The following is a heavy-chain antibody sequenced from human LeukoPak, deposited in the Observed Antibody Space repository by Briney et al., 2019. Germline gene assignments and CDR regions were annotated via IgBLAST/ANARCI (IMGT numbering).Heavy chain of an antibody. D-gene: IGHD3-9*01. CDR2: VYDSGTT. Sequence: PSETLSLTCTVSGGSMSRYYWSWIRQPPGKGLEWFGYVYDSGTTNYNPSLKSRVTISVDTSKNQFSLKLSSVTAADTAVYYCARVSWFPGTSYYYMDVWGKGTTVTVSS. CDR3: ARVSWFPGTSYYYMDV. CDR1: GGSMSRYY. J-gene: IGHJ6*03. V-gene: IGHV4-59*01.